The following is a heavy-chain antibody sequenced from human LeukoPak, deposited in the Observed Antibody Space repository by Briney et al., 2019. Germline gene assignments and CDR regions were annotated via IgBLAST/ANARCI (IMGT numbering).Heavy chain of an antibody. V-gene: IGHV3-48*01. CDR1: GFTFNNYG. D-gene: IGHD3-22*01. CDR2: ISSSSSTI. J-gene: IGHJ4*02. Sequence: AGGSLRLSCAASGFTFNNYGMHWVRQAPGKGLEWVSYISSSSSTIYYADSVKGRFTISRDNAKNSLYLQMNSLRAEDTAVYYCARGSTYYDSSGQVPFDYWGQGTLVTVSS. CDR3: ARGSTYYDSSGQVPFDY.